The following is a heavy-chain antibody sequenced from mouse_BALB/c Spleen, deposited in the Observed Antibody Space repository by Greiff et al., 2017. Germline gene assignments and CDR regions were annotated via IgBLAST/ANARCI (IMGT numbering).Heavy chain of an antibody. CDR3: ARGNPFAY. CDR2: ISSGSSTI. V-gene: IGHV5-17*02. D-gene: IGHD2-1*01. J-gene: IGHJ3*01. Sequence: EVHLVESGGGLVQPGGSRKLSCAASGFTFSSFGMHWVRQAPEKGLEWVAYISSGSSTIYYADTVKGRFTISRDNPKNNLFLQMTSLRSEDTAMYYCARGNPFAYWGQGTLVTVSA. CDR1: GFTFSSFG.